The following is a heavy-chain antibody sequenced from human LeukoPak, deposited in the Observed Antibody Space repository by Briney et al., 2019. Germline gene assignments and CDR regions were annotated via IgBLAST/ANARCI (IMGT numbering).Heavy chain of an antibody. CDR3: ASRVSSSWNRGADAFDI. CDR1: GGSISSSNW. D-gene: IGHD6-13*01. J-gene: IGHJ3*02. V-gene: IGHV4-4*02. CDR2: IYHSGST. Sequence: PSETLSLTCAVSGGSISSSNWWSWVRQPPGKGLEWIGEIYHSGSTNYNPSLKSRVTISVDKSKNQFSLKLSSVTAADTAVYYCASRVSSSWNRGADAFDIWGQGTMVTVSS.